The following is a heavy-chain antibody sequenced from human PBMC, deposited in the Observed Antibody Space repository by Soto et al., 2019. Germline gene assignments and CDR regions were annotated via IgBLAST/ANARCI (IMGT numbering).Heavy chain of an antibody. V-gene: IGHV1-2*02. CDR3: ARALKSGGGY. Sequence: QVQLVQSGAEVKKPGASVKVSCKASGYTFTGYYIHWVRQAPGQGLEWMGWISPDSGDTKCAQKFQGRVTMTSDTSISTAFMELSSLISDDTAVYYCARALKSGGGYWGQGTLVTVSS. D-gene: IGHD3-10*01. CDR2: ISPDSGDT. J-gene: IGHJ4*02. CDR1: GYTFTGYY.